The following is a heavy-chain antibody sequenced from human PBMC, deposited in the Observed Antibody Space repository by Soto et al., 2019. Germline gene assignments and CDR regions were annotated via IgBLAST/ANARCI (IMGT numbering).Heavy chain of an antibody. Sequence: GGSLRLSCAASGFTFSNAWMNWVRQAPGKGLEWVGRIKSKTDGGTTDYAAPVKGRFTISRDDSKNTLYLQMNSLKTEDTAVYYCTTFAWACSGGSCWFSDFDYWGQGTLVTVSS. CDR3: TTFAWACSGGSCWFSDFDY. CDR2: IKSKTDGGTT. D-gene: IGHD2-15*01. J-gene: IGHJ4*02. V-gene: IGHV3-15*07. CDR1: GFTFSNAW.